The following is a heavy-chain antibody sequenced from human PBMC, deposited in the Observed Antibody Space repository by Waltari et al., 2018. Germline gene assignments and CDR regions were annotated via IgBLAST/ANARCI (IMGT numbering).Heavy chain of an antibody. CDR3: ATRPSSGWYFDY. J-gene: IGHJ4*02. Sequence: QGPGKGLEWMGGFDPGDGETIYAQKFQGRVTMTEDTSTDAAYMELSSLRSEDTAVYYCATRPSSGWYFDYWGQGTLVTVSS. V-gene: IGHV1-24*01. CDR2: FDPGDGET. D-gene: IGHD6-19*01.